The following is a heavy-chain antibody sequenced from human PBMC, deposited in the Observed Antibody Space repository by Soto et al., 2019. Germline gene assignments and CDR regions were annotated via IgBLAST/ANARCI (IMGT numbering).Heavy chain of an antibody. Sequence: SETLSLTCTVSGGSVSSYYWSWIRQPPGKGLEWIWYIYYSGSTNYNPSLKSRVTISVDTSKNQFSLKLSSVTAADTAGYYCARGSGTGYLDYWGQGTLVTVSS. CDR3: ARGSGTGYLDY. D-gene: IGHD3-9*01. V-gene: IGHV4-59*02. CDR2: IYYSGST. J-gene: IGHJ4*02. CDR1: GGSVSSYY.